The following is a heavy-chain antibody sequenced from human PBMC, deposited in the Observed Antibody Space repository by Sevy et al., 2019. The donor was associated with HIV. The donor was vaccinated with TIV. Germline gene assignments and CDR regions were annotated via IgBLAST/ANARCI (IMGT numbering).Heavy chain of an antibody. J-gene: IGHJ3*02. CDR3: AKDTDSGSYLNDAFDI. Sequence: GGSLRLSCAASGFTFSSFAMSWVRQTPGKGLEWVSGLNGSGGRTYYPDSVKGRFTISRDNSKNTLYLQMNSLRAEDTAVYYCAKDTDSGSYLNDAFDILGQGTMVTVSS. D-gene: IGHD1-26*01. CDR2: LNGSGGRT. CDR1: GFTFSSFA. V-gene: IGHV3-23*01.